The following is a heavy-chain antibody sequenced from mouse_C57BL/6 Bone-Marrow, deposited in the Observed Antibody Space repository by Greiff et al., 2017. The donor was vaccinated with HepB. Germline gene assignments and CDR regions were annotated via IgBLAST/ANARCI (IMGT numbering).Heavy chain of an antibody. CDR3: ARHTGAWFAY. J-gene: IGHJ3*01. D-gene: IGHD4-1*01. CDR1: GFTFSDYY. V-gene: IGHV5-12*01. Sequence: EVKLMESGGGLVQPGGSLKLSCAASGFTFSDYYMYWVRQTPEKRLEWVAYISNGGGSTYYPDTVKGRFTISRDNANNTLYLQMSRLKSEDTAMYYCARHTGAWFAYWGQGTLVTVSA. CDR2: ISNGGGST.